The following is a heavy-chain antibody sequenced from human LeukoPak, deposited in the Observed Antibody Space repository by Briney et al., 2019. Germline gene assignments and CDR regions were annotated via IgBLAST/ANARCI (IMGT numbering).Heavy chain of an antibody. CDR3: ARSAYYYDSSGSFDY. CDR1: GGSISSYY. J-gene: IGHJ4*02. V-gene: IGHV4-59*12. CDR2: IYYSGST. D-gene: IGHD3-22*01. Sequence: PSETLSLTCTVSGGSISSYYWSWIRQPPGKGLEWIGYIYYSGSTNYNPSLKSRVTMSVDTSKNQFSLKLSSVTAADTALYYCARSAYYYDSSGSFDYWGQGTLVTVSS.